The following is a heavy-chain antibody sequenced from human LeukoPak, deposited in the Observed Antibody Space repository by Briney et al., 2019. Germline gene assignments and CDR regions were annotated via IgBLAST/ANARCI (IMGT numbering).Heavy chain of an antibody. CDR3: ATDSQQWLAGYYFDY. D-gene: IGHD6-19*01. J-gene: IGHJ4*02. V-gene: IGHV1-24*01. Sequence: VASVTVSFTVSGYTLTELSMHWVRQAPGKGREWRGGFDPEDGETIYAQKFQGRVTMTEDTSTDTAYMELSSLRSEDTAVYYCATDSQQWLAGYYFDYWGQGTLVTVSS. CDR1: GYTLTELS. CDR2: FDPEDGET.